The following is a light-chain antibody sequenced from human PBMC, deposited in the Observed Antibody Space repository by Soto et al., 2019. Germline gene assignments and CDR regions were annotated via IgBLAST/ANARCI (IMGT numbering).Light chain of an antibody. CDR2: VAS. CDR1: QDITNF. V-gene: IGKV1-33*01. CDR3: QQDDILPWT. J-gene: IGKJ1*01. Sequence: DIQMTQSPSSLSASVGDRVTITCQASQDITNFLNWYQQKPGKAPKLLIYVASTLETGVPSRFSGSGSGTDFTFTISSLQPEDIATYYCQQDDILPWTFGQGTKVEIK.